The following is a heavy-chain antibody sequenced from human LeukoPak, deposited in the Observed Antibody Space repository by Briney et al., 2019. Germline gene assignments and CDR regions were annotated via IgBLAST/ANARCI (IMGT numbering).Heavy chain of an antibody. CDR2: IIPIFGTA. Sequence: GASVKVSCKASGYTFTSYGISWVRQAPGQGLEWMGGIIPIFGTANYAQKFQGRVTITTDESTSTAYMELSSLRSEDTAVYYCARGEYSSSSIRLVYWGQGTLVTVSS. CDR3: ARGEYSSSSIRLVY. D-gene: IGHD6-6*01. V-gene: IGHV1-69*05. CDR1: GYTFTSYG. J-gene: IGHJ4*02.